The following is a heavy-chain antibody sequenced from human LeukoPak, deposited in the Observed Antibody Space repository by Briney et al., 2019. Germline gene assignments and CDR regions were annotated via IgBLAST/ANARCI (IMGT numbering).Heavy chain of an antibody. CDR3: AKDHVYGGADD. J-gene: IGHJ4*02. CDR1: GFTFNRYA. CDR2: ISGDGITT. V-gene: IGHV3-43*02. Sequence: PGGSLRLSCAASGFTFNRYAMHWDRQAPGKGLEWVGLISGDGITTYYLDSVKGRFTISRDNSKNSLYLHMNSLRSEDTALYYCAKDHVYGGADDWGQGTLVTVSS. D-gene: IGHD4-23*01.